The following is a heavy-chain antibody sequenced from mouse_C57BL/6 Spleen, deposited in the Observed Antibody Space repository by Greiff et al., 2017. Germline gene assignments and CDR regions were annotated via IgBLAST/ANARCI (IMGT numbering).Heavy chain of an antibody. CDR1: GFTFSSYA. D-gene: IGHD2-1*01. J-gene: IGHJ2*01. CDR3: ARDGDGTRFDY. CDR2: ISDGGSYT. V-gene: IGHV5-4*01. Sequence: EVTLVESGGGLVKPGGSLKLSCAASGFTFSSYAMSWVRQTPEKRLEWVATISDGGSYTYYPDNVKGRFTIARDNAKNNLYLQMSHLKSEDTAMYYCARDGDGTRFDYWGQGTTLTVSS.